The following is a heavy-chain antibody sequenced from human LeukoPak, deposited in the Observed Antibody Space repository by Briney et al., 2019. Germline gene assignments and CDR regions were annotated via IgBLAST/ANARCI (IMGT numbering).Heavy chain of an antibody. J-gene: IGHJ3*02. CDR1: GGSISSYY. D-gene: IGHD3-9*01. V-gene: IGHV4-59*08. Sequence: PSETLSLTWTVSGGSISSYYWSWIRPPPGKGLEWIGYISYSGSTNYNPSLKSRVTISIDTSKNQSSLKLRSVTAADTAIYYCARQGYDILTGYIDAFDIWGQGTMVTVSS. CDR2: ISYSGST. CDR3: ARQGYDILTGYIDAFDI.